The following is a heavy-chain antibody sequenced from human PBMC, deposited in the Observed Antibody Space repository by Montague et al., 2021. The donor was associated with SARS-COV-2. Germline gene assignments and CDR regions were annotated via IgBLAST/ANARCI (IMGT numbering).Heavy chain of an antibody. Sequence: PALVKPTQTFTLTCTFSGFSLSTSGMCVSWIRQPPGKALEWLARIDWDDDKYYSTSLKTRLTISKDTSKNQVVLTMTNMDPVDTATYYCARGYYDILTGYLGAFDIWGQGTMVTVSS. D-gene: IGHD3-9*01. V-gene: IGHV2-70*11. CDR1: GFSLSTSGMC. CDR2: IDWDDDK. J-gene: IGHJ3*02. CDR3: ARGYYDILTGYLGAFDI.